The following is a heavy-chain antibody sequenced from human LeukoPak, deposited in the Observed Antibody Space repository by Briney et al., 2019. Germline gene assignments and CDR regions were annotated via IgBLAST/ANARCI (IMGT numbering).Heavy chain of an antibody. J-gene: IGHJ4*02. CDR3: AKDRANAWSSDY. V-gene: IGHV3-30*02. Sequence: PGRSLSLSCAASGFTFSNYAMSWVRQAPGKGLECVAFTTYDGSDKYYGDSVKGRFTISRDNSKNTLYLQMNSLRAEDTAVYYCAKDRANAWSSDYWGQGTLVTVSS. D-gene: IGHD3-10*01. CDR1: GFTFSNYA. CDR2: TTYDGSDK.